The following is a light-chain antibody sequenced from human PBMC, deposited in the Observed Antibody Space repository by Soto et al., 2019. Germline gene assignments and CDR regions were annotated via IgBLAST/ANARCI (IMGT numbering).Light chain of an antibody. CDR2: KVS. CDR3: QQYKTYWT. J-gene: IGKJ1*01. V-gene: IGKV1-5*03. CDR1: RSIESW. Sequence: DIQMTQSPSTLSASVGDRVTITCRASRSIESWLAWYQHKPGNVPKVLIYKVSTLASGVPSRFSGSAFGTEFTLTISGLQPDESATYYCQQYKTYWTFGQGTKVEIK.